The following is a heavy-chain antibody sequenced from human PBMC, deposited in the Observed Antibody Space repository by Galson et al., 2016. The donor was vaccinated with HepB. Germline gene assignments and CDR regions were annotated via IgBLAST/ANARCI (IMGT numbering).Heavy chain of an antibody. J-gene: IGHJ4*02. CDR1: GFAFRTYW. D-gene: IGHD6-19*01. Sequence: SLRLSCAASGFAFRTYWMNWVRQAPEKGLEWVANINEDGSAKYYVHSAKGRFIISRDNVKNSLFLQMTTLRADDTAVYYCARVGRSGWPSEHWGQGTLVTVSS. CDR2: INEDGSAK. V-gene: IGHV3-7*03. CDR3: ARVGRSGWPSEH.